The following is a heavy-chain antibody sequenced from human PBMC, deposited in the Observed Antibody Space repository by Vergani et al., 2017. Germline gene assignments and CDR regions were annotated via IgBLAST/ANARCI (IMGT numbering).Heavy chain of an antibody. CDR3: ARDSRVVVPAAHIDY. CDR1: GFTFSSYG. Sequence: QVQLVESGGGVVQPGRSLRLSCAASGFTFSSYGMHWVRQAPGKGPEWVAVIWYDGSNKYYADSVKGRFTISRDNSKNTLYLQMNSLRAEDTAVYYCARDSRVVVPAAHIDYWGQGTLVTVSS. D-gene: IGHD2-2*01. V-gene: IGHV3-33*01. CDR2: IWYDGSNK. J-gene: IGHJ4*02.